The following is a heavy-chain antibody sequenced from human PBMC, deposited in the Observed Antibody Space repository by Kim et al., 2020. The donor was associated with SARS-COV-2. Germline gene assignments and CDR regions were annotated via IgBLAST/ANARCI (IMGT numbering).Heavy chain of an antibody. CDR2: IDSGDNT. D-gene: IGHD4-17*01. J-gene: IGHJ4*02. CDR1: RFSVSSNH. V-gene: IGHV3-53*01. CDR3: ARGVSYGDYEGVLVT. Sequence: GGSLRLSCAASRFSVSSNHMSWVRQAPGKGLEWVSVIDSGDNTYYADSVKGRFTISRDTSKNTLYLQMNGLRADDTAVYYCARGVSYGDYEGVLVTWGQGTLVTVSS.